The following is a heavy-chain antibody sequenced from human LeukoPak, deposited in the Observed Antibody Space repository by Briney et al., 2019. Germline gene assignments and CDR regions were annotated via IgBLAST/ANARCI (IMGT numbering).Heavy chain of an antibody. CDR3: ARESPTYYYGSGSYYGMDV. CDR1: GGSFSGYY. J-gene: IGHJ6*02. D-gene: IGHD3-10*01. Sequence: PSETLSLTCAVYGGSFSGYYWSWIRQPPGKGLEWIVEINHSGSTNYNPSLKSRVTISVDTSKNQFSLKLSSVTAADTAVYYCARESPTYYYGSGSYYGMDVWGQGTTVTVSS. CDR2: INHSGST. V-gene: IGHV4-34*01.